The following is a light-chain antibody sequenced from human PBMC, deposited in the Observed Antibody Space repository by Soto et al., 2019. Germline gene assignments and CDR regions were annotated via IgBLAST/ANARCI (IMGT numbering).Light chain of an antibody. J-gene: IGKJ1*01. CDR1: QTVSSNY. Sequence: EIVLTRSPGTLSLSAGERATLSCRASQTVSSNYLAWYQQKPGQAPRLLIYGASSRATDIPDRFSASGSGTDFTLTINSLEPDDFAVYYCLQYGSSPWAFGQGTKVDIK. CDR3: LQYGSSPWA. CDR2: GAS. V-gene: IGKV3-20*01.